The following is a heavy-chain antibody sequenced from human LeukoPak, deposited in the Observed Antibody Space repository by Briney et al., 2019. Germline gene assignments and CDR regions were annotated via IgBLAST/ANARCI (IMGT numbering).Heavy chain of an antibody. J-gene: IGHJ4*02. CDR3: AKDRGIVGATMDY. CDR1: GFTFSSYG. D-gene: IGHD1-26*01. CDR2: ISYDGSNK. V-gene: IGHV3-30*18. Sequence: GRSLRLSCAASGFTFSSYGMHWVRQAPGKGLEWVAVISYDGSNKYYADSVKGRFTISRDNSKNTLYLQMNSLRAEDTAVYYCAKDRGIVGATMDYWGQGTLATVSS.